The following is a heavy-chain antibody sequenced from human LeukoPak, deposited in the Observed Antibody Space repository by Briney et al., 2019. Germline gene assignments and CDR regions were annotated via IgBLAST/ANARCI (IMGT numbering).Heavy chain of an antibody. V-gene: IGHV4-59*01. CDR1: GGSISSYY. Sequence: SETLSLTCTVSGGSISSYYWSWIRQPPGKGLEWIGYIYYSGSTNYNPSLKSRVTLSVKTSKNQFSLKLRSVTAADTAVYYCARVTGYTIEDYFDYWGQGTLVTVSS. CDR3: ARVTGYTIEDYFDY. J-gene: IGHJ4*02. D-gene: IGHD3-9*01. CDR2: IYYSGST.